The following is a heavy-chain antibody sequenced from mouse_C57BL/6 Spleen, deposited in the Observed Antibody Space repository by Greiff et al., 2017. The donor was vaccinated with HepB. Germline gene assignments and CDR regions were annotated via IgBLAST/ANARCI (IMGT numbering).Heavy chain of an antibody. D-gene: IGHD3-3*01. Sequence: QVQLKESGPGLVAPSQSLSISCTVSGFSLTSYAISWVRQPPGKGLEWLGVIWTGGGTNYNSALKSRLSISKDNSKSQVVLKMNSLQTDDTARYYCAREDPGQDWDWYFDVWGTGTTVTVSS. CDR3: AREDPGQDWDWYFDV. CDR2: IWTGGGT. V-gene: IGHV2-9-1*01. J-gene: IGHJ1*03. CDR1: GFSLTSYA.